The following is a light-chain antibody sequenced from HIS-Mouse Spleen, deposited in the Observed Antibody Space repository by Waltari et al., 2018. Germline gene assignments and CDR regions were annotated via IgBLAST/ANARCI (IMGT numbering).Light chain of an antibody. CDR3: CSYAGSYTGV. J-gene: IGLJ1*01. CDR1: SSDVGGYNY. CDR2: DVS. V-gene: IGLV2-11*01. Sequence: QSPLTQPRSVSGSPGQSVTISCTGTSSDVGGYNYVSWYQQHPGKPPNLMIYDVSKRPSGVPDRFSGSKSGNTASLTISGLQAEDEADYYCCSYAGSYTGVFGTGTKVTVL.